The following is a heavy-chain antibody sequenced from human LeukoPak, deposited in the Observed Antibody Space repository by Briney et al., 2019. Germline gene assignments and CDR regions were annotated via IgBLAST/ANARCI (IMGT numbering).Heavy chain of an antibody. Sequence: PSETLSLTCTVSGGSISSYYWSWIRQPAGKGLEWIGRIYTSGSTNYNPSLKSRVTMSADTSKNQFSLKLSSVTAADTAVYYCARDSKLGLQLAGDWFDPWGQGTLVTVSS. CDR1: GGSISSYY. J-gene: IGHJ5*02. V-gene: IGHV4-4*07. CDR2: IYTSGST. CDR3: ARDSKLGLQLAGDWFDP. D-gene: IGHD6-6*01.